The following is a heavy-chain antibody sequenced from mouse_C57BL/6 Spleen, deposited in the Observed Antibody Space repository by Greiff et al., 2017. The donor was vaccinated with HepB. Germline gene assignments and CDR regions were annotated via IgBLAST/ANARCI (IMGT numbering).Heavy chain of an antibody. J-gene: IGHJ2*01. CDR1: GFTFSDAW. Sequence: EVKVEESGGGLVQPGGSMKLSCAASGFTFSDAWMDWVRQSPEKGLEWVAEIRNKANNHATYYAESVKGRFTISRDDSKSSVYLQMNSLRAEDTGIYYCTRSGARLGFFDYWGQGTTLTVSA. CDR2: IRNKANNHAT. CDR3: TRSGARLGFFDY. V-gene: IGHV6-6*01.